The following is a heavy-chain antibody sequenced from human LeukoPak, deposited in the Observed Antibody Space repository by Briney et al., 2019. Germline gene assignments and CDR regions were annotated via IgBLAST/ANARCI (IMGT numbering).Heavy chain of an antibody. CDR1: GFTFSSSW. CDR3: ARNKRGDY. CDR2: IKQDGSEE. Sequence: PGGSLRLSCAASGFTFSSSWMHWVRQAPGKGLEWVANIKQDGSEENYVDSVKGRFTISRDNAKNSLFLQMNSLRAEDRAVYYCARNKRGDYWGQGALVTVSS. J-gene: IGHJ4*02. D-gene: IGHD1/OR15-1a*01. V-gene: IGHV3-7*01.